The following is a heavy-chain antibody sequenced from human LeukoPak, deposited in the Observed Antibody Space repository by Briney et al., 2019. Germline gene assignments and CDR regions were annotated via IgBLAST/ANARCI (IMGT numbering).Heavy chain of an antibody. Sequence: GGSLRLSCPASGFTFSNYAMSWVRQAPGKGLEWVSVISGSGGSTYYADSVKGRFTISRDNSKNTLYLQMNSLRAEDTAVYYCAKDYASDMATAPFDYWGQGTLVTVSS. CDR2: ISGSGGST. CDR3: AKDYASDMATAPFDY. J-gene: IGHJ4*02. CDR1: GFTFSNYA. D-gene: IGHD5-24*01. V-gene: IGHV3-23*01.